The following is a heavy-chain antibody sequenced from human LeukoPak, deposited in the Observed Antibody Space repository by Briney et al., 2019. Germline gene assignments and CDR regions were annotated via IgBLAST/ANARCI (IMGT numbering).Heavy chain of an antibody. CDR1: GGFISNYY. D-gene: IGHD3-10*02. CDR2: INYSGST. V-gene: IGHV4-59*08. J-gene: IGHJ4*02. CDR3: ARRHSSAYVADY. Sequence: SETLSLTCTVSGGFISNYYWSWIRQSPGKRLEWVGYINYSGSTDYNPSLKSRVTMSADTSKNHFSLKLSSVTAADTAVYYCARRHSSAYVADYWGQGTLVTVSS.